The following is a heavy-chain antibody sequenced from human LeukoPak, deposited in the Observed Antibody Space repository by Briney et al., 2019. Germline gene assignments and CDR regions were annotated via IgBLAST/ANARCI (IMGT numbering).Heavy chain of an antibody. D-gene: IGHD5-18*01. Sequence: QSGGSLRLSCAASGFTFSSYAMSWVRQAPGKGLEWVSAISGSGGSTYYADSVKGRFTISRDNSKNTLYLQMNSLRAEDTAVYYCAKVYSYGYVRDYWGQGTLVTVSS. CDR2: ISGSGGST. V-gene: IGHV3-23*01. J-gene: IGHJ4*02. CDR1: GFTFSSYA. CDR3: AKVYSYGYVRDY.